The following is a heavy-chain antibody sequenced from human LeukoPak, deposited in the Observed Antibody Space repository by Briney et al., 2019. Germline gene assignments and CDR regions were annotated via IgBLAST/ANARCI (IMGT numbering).Heavy chain of an antibody. CDR3: AREWAPYCSSTSCYGLGYYYYYMDV. V-gene: IGHV4-4*07. J-gene: IGHJ6*03. Sequence: SETLSLTCTVSGGSLSSYYWSWIRQPAGKGLEWIGRIYTSGSTNYNPSLKSRVTMSVDTSKNQFSLKLSSVTAADTAVYYCAREWAPYCSSTSCYGLGYYYYYMDVWGKGTTVTVSS. CDR2: IYTSGST. CDR1: GGSLSSYY. D-gene: IGHD2-2*01.